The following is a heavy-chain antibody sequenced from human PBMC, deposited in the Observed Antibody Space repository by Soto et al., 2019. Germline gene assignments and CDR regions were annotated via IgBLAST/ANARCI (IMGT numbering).Heavy chain of an antibody. J-gene: IGHJ4*02. CDR3: ARQRDAVSSTFDY. Sequence: EVQLVETGGGLIQPGGSLRLSCAVSGFTVSTNSMSWVRQAPGKGLEWVSALYSGGSTYYADSVKGRFTISRDNSKNTLHLQMNSLRAEDTALYYCARQRDAVSSTFDYWGQGTLVTVSS. D-gene: IGHD6-25*01. CDR1: GFTVSTNS. V-gene: IGHV3-53*02. CDR2: LYSGGST.